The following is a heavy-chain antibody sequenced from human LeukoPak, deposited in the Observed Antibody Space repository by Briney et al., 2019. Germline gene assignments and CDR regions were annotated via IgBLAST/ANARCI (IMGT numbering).Heavy chain of an antibody. CDR2: IYYSGST. Sequence: SETLSLTCTVSGGSISSGDYYWSWIRQPPGKGLEWIGYIYYSGSTYYNPSLKSRVTISVDTSKNQFSLKPSSVTAADTAVYYCARAPQYYYDSSGYHGFDYWGQGTLVTVSS. J-gene: IGHJ4*02. CDR1: GGSISSGDYY. V-gene: IGHV4-30-4*01. D-gene: IGHD3-22*01. CDR3: ARAPQYYYDSSGYHGFDY.